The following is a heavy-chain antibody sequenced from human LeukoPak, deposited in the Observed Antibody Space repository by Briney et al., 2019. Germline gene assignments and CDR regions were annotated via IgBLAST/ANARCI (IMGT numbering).Heavy chain of an antibody. CDR1: GDSLGRSNTY. D-gene: IGHD2-21*01. CDR2: ILHSGYT. CDR3: ARHRGGGGYHYMDV. J-gene: IGHJ6*03. V-gene: IGHV4-39*01. Sequence: PSETLSLTCTVSGDSLGRSNTYWGWIRQTPGKGLEWLGAILHSGYTYNGPSLKSRVTMSVDSSKNQFSLSLSSVTAADTAVYFCARHRGGGGYHYMDVWGKGTTVIVSS.